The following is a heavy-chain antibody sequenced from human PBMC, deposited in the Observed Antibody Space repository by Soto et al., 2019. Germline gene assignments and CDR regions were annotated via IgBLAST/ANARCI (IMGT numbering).Heavy chain of an antibody. J-gene: IGHJ6*02. CDR2: NYYSGIT. V-gene: IGHV4-31*03. D-gene: IGHD6-6*01. CDR1: GGSISSGGYY. Sequence: QVQLQESGPGLVKPSQTLSLTCTVSGGSISSGGYYWTWIRQHPGKGLEWIGYNYYSGITYYNPSLKSRVTISLDTSKNQFSLTLSSVTAADTAVYYCARVSSIAGLYYGMDVWGQGTTVTVSS. CDR3: ARVSSIAGLYYGMDV.